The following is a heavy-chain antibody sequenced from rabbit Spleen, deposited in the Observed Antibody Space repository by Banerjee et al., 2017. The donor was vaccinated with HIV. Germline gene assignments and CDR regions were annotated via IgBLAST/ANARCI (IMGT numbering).Heavy chain of an antibody. CDR1: GFAFTTYY. CDR3: VRGASSSGYYSL. V-gene: IGHV1S7*01. Sequence: QLEESGGGLVKPEGSLTLTCKASGFAFTTYYMSWVRQAPGKGLEWIGYIDLVFGSTYYASWVNGRFTISSHNAQNTLYLQLNSLTGADTATYFCVRGASSSGYYSLWGQGTLVTVS. CDR2: IDLVFGST. J-gene: IGHJ3*01. D-gene: IGHD1-1*01.